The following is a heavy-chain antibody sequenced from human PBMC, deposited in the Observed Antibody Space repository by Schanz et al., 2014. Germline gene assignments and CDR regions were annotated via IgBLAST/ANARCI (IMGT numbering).Heavy chain of an antibody. Sequence: QLHLQESGPGLAKPSETLSLICSVSGGSISTSSRYWGWIRQSPGKGLEWLGSLYYTGKTHYNPSLKSQSTIALDPSKNRSSRTLPSGTAADTAVYYCVRHGNYEFWHGPTPQFENWGQGTLVTVS. J-gene: IGHJ4*02. D-gene: IGHD3-3*01. CDR2: LYYTGKT. CDR3: VRHGNYEFWHGPTPQFEN. CDR1: GGSISTSSRY. V-gene: IGHV4-39*01.